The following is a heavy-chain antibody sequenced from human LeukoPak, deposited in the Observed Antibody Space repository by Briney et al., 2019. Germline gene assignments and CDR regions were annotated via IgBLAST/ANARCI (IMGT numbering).Heavy chain of an antibody. Sequence: ASVKVSCKASGYTFTSYDINWVRQATGQGLEWMGWMNPNSGNTGYAQKFQGRVTMTRNTSISTAYMELSSLRSEDTAVYYCARVPPMIAKRPYYYGMDVWGQGTTVTVSS. V-gene: IGHV1-8*01. CDR2: MNPNSGNT. J-gene: IGHJ6*02. CDR1: GYTFTSYD. CDR3: ARVPPMIAKRPYYYGMDV. D-gene: IGHD3-22*01.